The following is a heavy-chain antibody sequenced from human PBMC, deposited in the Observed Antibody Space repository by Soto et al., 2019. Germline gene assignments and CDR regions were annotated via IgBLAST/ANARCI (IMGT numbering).Heavy chain of an antibody. CDR2: INPNSGGT. CDR3: ARALLPPLRCFDWPYYYGMDV. D-gene: IGHD3-9*01. CDR1: GYTFTGYY. V-gene: IGHV1-2*02. J-gene: IGHJ6*02. Sequence: ASVKVSCKASGYTFTGYYMHWVRQAPGQGLEWMGWINPNSGGTNYAQKFQGRVTMTRDTSISTAYMELSRLRSDDTAVYYCARALLPPLRCFDWPYYYGMDVWGQGTTVTVSS.